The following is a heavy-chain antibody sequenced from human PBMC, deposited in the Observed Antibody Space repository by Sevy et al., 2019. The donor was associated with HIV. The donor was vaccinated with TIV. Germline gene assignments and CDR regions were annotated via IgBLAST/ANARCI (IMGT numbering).Heavy chain of an antibody. CDR2: INHSGSN. Sequence: SETLSLTCAVYGGSFSGYYWSWIRQPPGKGLEWIGEINHSGSNNYNPSLKSRVTISVDTSKNQFSLKLSSVTAADTAVYYCARAGNEGYDSSGYYPWYFDYWGQGTLVTVSS. CDR1: GGSFSGYY. D-gene: IGHD3-22*01. V-gene: IGHV4-34*01. CDR3: ARAGNEGYDSSGYYPWYFDY. J-gene: IGHJ4*02.